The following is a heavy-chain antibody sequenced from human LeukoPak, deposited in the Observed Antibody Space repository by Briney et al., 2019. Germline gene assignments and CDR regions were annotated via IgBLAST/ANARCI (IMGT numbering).Heavy chain of an antibody. D-gene: IGHD5-18*01. CDR2: IIPVLNIT. J-gene: IGHJ6*02. CDR1: GGTLSSSA. CDR3: ARDQGLTAPPPYGLDV. V-gene: IGHV1-69*04. Sequence: SVKVSCKTSGGTLSSSAITWVRQAPGQGLEWMGRIIPVLNITTYTQKFQGSVTITADTSTSTVYMELSSLRSEETAVYYCARDQGLTAPPPYGLDVWGQGTTVIVSS.